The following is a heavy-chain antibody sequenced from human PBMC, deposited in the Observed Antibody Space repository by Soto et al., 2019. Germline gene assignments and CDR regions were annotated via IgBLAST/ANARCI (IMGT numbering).Heavy chain of an antibody. CDR2: INPSGDST. CDR1: GRTSPPYN. V-gene: IGHV1-46*01. Sequence: QVQLVQYGAEVTKPGASVKISCKTSGRTSPPYNVHWVRQAPGQGLEWMGIINPSGDSTTYAQNFQGRVSMTRDSSTTTVFMELRSLTSEDTAMYYCARDAWGPDYWGQGTLVTVSS. D-gene: IGHD7-27*01. J-gene: IGHJ4*02. CDR3: ARDAWGPDY.